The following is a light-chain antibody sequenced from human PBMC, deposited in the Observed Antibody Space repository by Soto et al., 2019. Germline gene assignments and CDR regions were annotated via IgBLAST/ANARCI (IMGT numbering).Light chain of an antibody. CDR3: QQYDDWPPMYT. V-gene: IGKV3-15*01. CDR1: QSVSSK. J-gene: IGKJ2*01. CDR2: DTS. Sequence: IVMTQSPATGSVSPGERGRLPCRAIQSVSSKLAWYQQKPGQAPRLLIYDTSTRATGIPARFSGSGSGTEFTLTISSLQSEDRAVYYCQQYDDWPPMYTVGQGTKVDIK.